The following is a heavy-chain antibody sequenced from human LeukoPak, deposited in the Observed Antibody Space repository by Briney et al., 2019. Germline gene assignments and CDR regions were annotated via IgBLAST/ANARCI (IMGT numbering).Heavy chain of an antibody. CDR2: IYYSGST. CDR3: ASTSRPKRTSSSGWLGGFDP. J-gene: IGHJ5*02. D-gene: IGHD6-19*01. CDR1: GGSISSSSYY. V-gene: IGHV4-39*01. Sequence: SETLSLTCTVSGGSISSSSYYWDWIRQPPGKGLEWIGSIYYSGSTYYNPSLKSRVTISVDTSKNQFSLKLSSVTAADTAVYYCASTSRPKRTSSSGWLGGFDPWGQGTLVTVSS.